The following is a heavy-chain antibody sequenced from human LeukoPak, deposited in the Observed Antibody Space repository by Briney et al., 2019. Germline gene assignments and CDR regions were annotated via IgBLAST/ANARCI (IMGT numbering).Heavy chain of an antibody. D-gene: IGHD3-22*01. V-gene: IGHV3-20*04. CDR3: ARGGYYDSSVVY. CDR2: INWNGGST. CDR1: GFTFDDYG. Sequence: GGSLRLSCAASGFTFDDYGMSWVRQAPGKGLEWVSGINWNGGSTGYADSVKGRFTISRDNAKNSLYLRMNSLRAEDTALYYCARGGYYDSSVVYWGQGTLVTVSS. J-gene: IGHJ4*02.